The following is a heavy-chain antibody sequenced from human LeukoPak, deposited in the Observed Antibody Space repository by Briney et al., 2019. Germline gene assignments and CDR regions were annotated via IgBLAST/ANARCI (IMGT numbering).Heavy chain of an antibody. CDR2: FYYSGDT. D-gene: IGHD3-22*01. Sequence: SETLSLTCTVSGGSISTYYWSWIRQPPGKGLEWLGYFYYSGDTNYNPSLRSRVTISVDTSKNQVSLKLSSVTAADTAVYYCARSPTYWYDSNGYPRGFDQWGQGTLLTVSS. CDR3: ARSPTYWYDSNGYPRGFDQ. V-gene: IGHV4-59*01. J-gene: IGHJ4*02. CDR1: GGSISTYY.